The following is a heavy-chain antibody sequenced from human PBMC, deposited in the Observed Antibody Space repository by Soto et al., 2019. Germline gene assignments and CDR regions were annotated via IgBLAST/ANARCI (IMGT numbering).Heavy chain of an antibody. V-gene: IGHV1-8*01. Sequence: QVQLVQSGAEVKKPGASVKVSCKASGYTFTSYDINWVRQATEQGLEWMGWMNPNSGNTGYAQKFQGRVTMTRNTSISTAYMELSSLRSEDTAVYYCARGEIPRFLEWLSPNGMDVWGQGTTVTVSS. CDR2: MNPNSGNT. CDR1: GYTFTSYD. J-gene: IGHJ6*02. CDR3: ARGEIPRFLEWLSPNGMDV. D-gene: IGHD3-3*01.